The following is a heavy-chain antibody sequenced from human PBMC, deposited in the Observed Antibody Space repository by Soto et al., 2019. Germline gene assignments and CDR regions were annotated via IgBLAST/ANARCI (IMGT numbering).Heavy chain of an antibody. Sequence: QVQLVQSGAEVKKPGSSVKVSCKAFGGTFGSYAISWVRQAPGQGLEWMGGLIPIFGTANYAQKFQGRVTITADESTSTAYMELSSLRSEDTAVYYCARERNGYYGMAVWGQGTTVTVSS. J-gene: IGHJ6*02. D-gene: IGHD3-16*01. V-gene: IGHV1-69*12. CDR1: GGTFGSYA. CDR2: LIPIFGTA. CDR3: ARERNGYYGMAV.